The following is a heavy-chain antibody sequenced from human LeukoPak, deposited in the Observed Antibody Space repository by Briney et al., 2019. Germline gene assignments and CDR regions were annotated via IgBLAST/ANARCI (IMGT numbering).Heavy chain of an antibody. CDR3: ARQDGGNVDY. CDR1: GGSLSSYY. V-gene: IGHV4-59*08. CDR2: IYYSGST. Sequence: PSETLSLTCTVSGGSLSSYYWSWIRQPPGKGLEWIGYIYYSGSTNYNPSLKSRVTISVDTSKNQFSLKLSSVTAADTAVYYCARQDGGNVDYWGQGTLVTVSS. J-gene: IGHJ4*02. D-gene: IGHD4-23*01.